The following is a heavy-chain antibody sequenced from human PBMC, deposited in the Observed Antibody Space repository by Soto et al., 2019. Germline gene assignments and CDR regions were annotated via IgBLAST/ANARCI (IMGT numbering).Heavy chain of an antibody. Sequence: QVQLVQSGAEVKKPGSSVKVSCKASGGTFSSYAISWVRQAPGQGLEWMGGIIPIFGTANYAQKFQGRVTITADESTSTADMELSSLRSEDTAVYYCARGGDNWNYEIIFFDYWGQGTLVTVSS. J-gene: IGHJ4*02. V-gene: IGHV1-69*01. D-gene: IGHD1-7*01. CDR1: GGTFSSYA. CDR2: IIPIFGTA. CDR3: ARGGDNWNYEIIFFDY.